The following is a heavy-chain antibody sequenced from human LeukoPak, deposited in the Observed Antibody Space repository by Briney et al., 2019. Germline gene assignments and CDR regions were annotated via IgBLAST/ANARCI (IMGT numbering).Heavy chain of an antibody. CDR2: ISAYNGNT. V-gene: IGHV1-18*01. J-gene: IGHJ4*02. Sequence: ASVKVPCKAPGYTLTSYGISWVRQAPGQGLEWMGWISAYNGNTNYAQKLQGRVTMTTDTSTSTAYMELSSLRSEDTAVYYCARDDGITGTTYDYWGQGTLVTVSS. CDR3: ARDDGITGTTYDY. D-gene: IGHD1-7*01. CDR1: GYTLTSYG.